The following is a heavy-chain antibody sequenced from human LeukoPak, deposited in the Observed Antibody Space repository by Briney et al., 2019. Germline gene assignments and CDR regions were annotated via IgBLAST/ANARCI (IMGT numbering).Heavy chain of an antibody. Sequence: GGSLRLSCAASGFTFSSYAMHWVRQAPGKGPEWVAVISYDGSNKYYADSVKGRFTISRENSKNTLYLQMNSLRAEDTAVYYCARDLSSIVVVITSLGYWGQGTLVTVSS. J-gene: IGHJ4*02. CDR1: GFTFSSYA. CDR2: ISYDGSNK. V-gene: IGHV3-30-3*01. D-gene: IGHD3-22*01. CDR3: ARDLSSIVVVITSLGY.